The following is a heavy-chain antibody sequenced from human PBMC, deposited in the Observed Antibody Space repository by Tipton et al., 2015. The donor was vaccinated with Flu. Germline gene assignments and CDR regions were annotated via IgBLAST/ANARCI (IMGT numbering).Heavy chain of an antibody. D-gene: IGHD3-16*01. CDR1: GGSISSHY. J-gene: IGHJ3*02. CDR3: AREWGDAFDI. V-gene: IGHV4-59*11. Sequence: TLSLTCTVSGGSISSHYWSWIRQPPGKGLEWIGYIYYSGSISYNPSLKSRVTISVDTSKNQFSLKLSSVTAADTAVYYCAREWGDAFDIWGQGTMVTASS. CDR2: IYYSGSI.